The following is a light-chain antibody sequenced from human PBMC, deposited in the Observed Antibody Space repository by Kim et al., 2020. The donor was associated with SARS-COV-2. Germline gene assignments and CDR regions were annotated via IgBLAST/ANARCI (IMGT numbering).Light chain of an antibody. CDR2: DAS. J-gene: IGKJ2*01. CDR3: QQRSNWPPYT. CDR1: QSVSSY. Sequence: LSPGERAPLSCRASQSVSSYLAWYQQKPCQAPRLLIYDASNRATGIPARFSGSGSGTDFTLTISSLEPEDFAVYYCQQRSNWPPYTFGQGTKLEI. V-gene: IGKV3-11*01.